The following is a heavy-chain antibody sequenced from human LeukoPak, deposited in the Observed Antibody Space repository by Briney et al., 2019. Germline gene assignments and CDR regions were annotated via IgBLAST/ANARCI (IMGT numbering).Heavy chain of an antibody. CDR2: INHSGST. V-gene: IGHV4-38-2*02. CDR3: ARLGYYGSGSYEA. D-gene: IGHD3-10*01. CDR1: GYSISSGYY. J-gene: IGHJ4*02. Sequence: SKTLSLTCSVSGYSISSGYYWSWIRQPPGKGLEWIGEINHSGSTNYNPSLKSRVTISVDTSKNQFSLKLSSVTAADTAVYYCARLGYYGSGSYEAWGQGTLVTVSS.